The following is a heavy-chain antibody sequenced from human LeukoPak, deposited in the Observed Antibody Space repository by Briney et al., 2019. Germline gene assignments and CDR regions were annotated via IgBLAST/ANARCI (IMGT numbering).Heavy chain of an antibody. CDR1: GGSISIYY. D-gene: IGHD1/OR15-1a*01. V-gene: IGHV4-4*07. CDR2: IYTSGTT. Sequence: PSETLSLTCTVSGGSISIYYWSWIRQPAGKGLEWIGRIYTSGTTHYNPSLKSRVTMSVDTSKNQFSLKLSSVTAADTAVYFCARDRHWTNDWVFDSWGQGTLVTVSS. J-gene: IGHJ4*02. CDR3: ARDRHWTNDWVFDS.